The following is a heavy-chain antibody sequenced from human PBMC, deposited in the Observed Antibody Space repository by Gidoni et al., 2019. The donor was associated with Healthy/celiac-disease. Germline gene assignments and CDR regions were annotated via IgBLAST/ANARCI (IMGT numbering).Heavy chain of an antibody. Sequence: QVQLVQSGAEVKKPGASVKVSCKAAGYTFPGYHMPWVRQAPAQGLEWMGRINPNSGGTNNAQKFQGRVTMTRDTSISTAYMELSRLRSDDTAVYYCARDLRHCSSTSCYGGDAFDSWGQGTMVTVSS. D-gene: IGHD2-2*01. J-gene: IGHJ3*02. V-gene: IGHV1-2*06. CDR1: GYTFPGYH. CDR3: ARDLRHCSSTSCYGGDAFDS. CDR2: INPNSGGT.